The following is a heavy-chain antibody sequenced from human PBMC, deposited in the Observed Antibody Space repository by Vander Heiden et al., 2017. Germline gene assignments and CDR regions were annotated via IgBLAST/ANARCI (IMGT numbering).Heavy chain of an antibody. CDR2: ISSSGITI. CDR1: GFTFSDSY. Sequence: QVHLVESGGGLVKPGGSLRLSCAASGFTFSDSYMSWIRQAPGKGLEWLSYISSSGITIHYADSVKGRFTISRDNAKNSLSLQMNSLRAEDTAVYYCARRGQRYCPNDVCRGALDYWGQGTLVTVSS. J-gene: IGHJ4*02. V-gene: IGHV3-11*01. CDR3: ARRGQRYCPNDVCRGALDY. D-gene: IGHD2-8*01.